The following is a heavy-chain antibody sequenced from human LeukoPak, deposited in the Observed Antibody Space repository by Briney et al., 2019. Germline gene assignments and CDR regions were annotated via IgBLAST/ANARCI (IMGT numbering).Heavy chain of an antibody. Sequence: GASVKVSCKVCGYTLTELSMHWVRQAPGKGLEWMGGFDPEDGETIYAQKFQGRVTMTEDTSTDTAYMELSSLRSEDTAVYYCATLGRYSSSWLDAFDIWGQGTMVTVSS. V-gene: IGHV1-24*01. CDR3: ATLGRYSSSWLDAFDI. CDR2: FDPEDGET. CDR1: GYTLTELS. D-gene: IGHD6-13*01. J-gene: IGHJ3*02.